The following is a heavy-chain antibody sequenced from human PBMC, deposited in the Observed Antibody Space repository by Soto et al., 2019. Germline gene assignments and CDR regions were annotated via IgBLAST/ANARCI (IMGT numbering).Heavy chain of an antibody. D-gene: IGHD4-17*01. CDR2: IYYSGST. Sequence: ASETLSLTCTVSGGSIRSSSYYWGWIRQPPGKGLEWIGSIYYSGSTYYNPSLKSRITINPDTSKNQFSLQLNSVTPEDTAVYYCARLGGDYEYNWFGPWGQGTLVTVSS. CDR1: GGSIRSSSYY. CDR3: ARLGGDYEYNWFGP. J-gene: IGHJ5*02. V-gene: IGHV4-39*01.